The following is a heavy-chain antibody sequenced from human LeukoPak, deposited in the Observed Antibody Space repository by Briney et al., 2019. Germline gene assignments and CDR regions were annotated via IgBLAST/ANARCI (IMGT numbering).Heavy chain of an antibody. CDR2: MCWNRCSI. V-gene: IGHV3-9*01. D-gene: IGHD3-22*01. Sequence: GRSLSLSCAASGFTFDDYAMHWVPHAPGEALEWVSGMCWNRCSIDYADSVKGRFTISRDNAKNSLYLQMNSLRAEDTAVYYCARDIQYSSGYRPRSAAFDIWGQGTMATVSS. CDR3: ARDIQYSSGYRPRSAAFDI. CDR1: GFTFDDYA. J-gene: IGHJ3*02.